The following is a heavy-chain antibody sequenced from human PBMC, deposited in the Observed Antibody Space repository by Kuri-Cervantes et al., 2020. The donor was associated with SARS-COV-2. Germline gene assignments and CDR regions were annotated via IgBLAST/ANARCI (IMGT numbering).Heavy chain of an antibody. J-gene: IGHJ4*02. V-gene: IGHV3-23*01. D-gene: IGHD3-22*01. Sequence: GESLKISCAASGFTFSSYAMSWVRQAPGKGLEWVSAISGSGGSTYYADSVKGRFTISRDNSKNTLYLQMNSLRAEDTAVYYCARSSGYYYDSSGYSPLSYWGQGTLVTVSS. CDR1: GFTFSSYA. CDR3: ARSSGYYYDSSGYSPLSY. CDR2: ISGSGGST.